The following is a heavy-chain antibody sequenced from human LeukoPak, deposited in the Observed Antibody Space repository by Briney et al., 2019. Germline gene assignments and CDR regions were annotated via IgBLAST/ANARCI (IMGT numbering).Heavy chain of an antibody. CDR3: AREVHDLFDY. J-gene: IGHJ4*02. V-gene: IGHV3-30-3*01. CDR1: GFTFSSYA. CDR2: ISYDGSNE. Sequence: PGRSLRLSCAASGFTFSSYAMHWVRQAPGKGLEWVAVISYDGSNEYYADSVKGRFTISRDNSKNTLYLQMNSLRAEDTAVYYCAREVHDLFDYWGQGTLVTVSS.